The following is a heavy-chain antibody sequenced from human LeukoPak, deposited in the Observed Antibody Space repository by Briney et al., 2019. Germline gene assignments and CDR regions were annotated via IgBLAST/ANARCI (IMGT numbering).Heavy chain of an antibody. D-gene: IGHD5-12*01. CDR1: GLTVSSNY. V-gene: IGHV3-66*01. CDR3: AMGAIVATIDY. CDR2: IYSGSST. Sequence: GGSLRLSCAASGLTVSSNYMSWVRQAPGKGLEWVSLIYSGSSTYYADSVKGRFTISRHKSKNTLYLQMSSLRVEDTAVYYCAMGAIVATIDYWGQGTLVTVSS. J-gene: IGHJ4*02.